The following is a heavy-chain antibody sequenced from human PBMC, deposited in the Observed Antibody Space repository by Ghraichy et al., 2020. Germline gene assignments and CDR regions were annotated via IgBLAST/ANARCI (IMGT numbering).Heavy chain of an antibody. CDR2: VHYSGNT. J-gene: IGHJ4*02. V-gene: IGHV4-39*01. D-gene: IGHD3-10*01. CDR1: GGSISSNDIY. Sequence: SETLSLTCSVSGGSISSNDIYWGWVRQPPDKGLEWIGTVHYSGNTYYKPSLKSRVTMSVDTSRNQFSLALSSVTAADPAEYYCTGELGVWWARHWGQETQVTVAS. CDR3: TGELGVWWARH.